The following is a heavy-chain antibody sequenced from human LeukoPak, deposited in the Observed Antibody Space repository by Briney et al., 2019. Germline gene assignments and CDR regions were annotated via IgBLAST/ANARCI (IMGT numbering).Heavy chain of an antibody. J-gene: IGHJ5*02. CDR3: ARGYCSGGSCYSRVIWFDP. CDR2: IYYSGST. D-gene: IGHD2-15*01. CDR1: GGSISSYY. Sequence: SETLSLTCTVSGGSISSYYWSWIRQPAGKGLEWIGYIYYSGSTYYNPSLKSRVTISVDTSKNQFSLKLSSVTAADTAVYYCARGYCSGGSCYSRVIWFDPWGQGTLVTVSS. V-gene: IGHV4-59*01.